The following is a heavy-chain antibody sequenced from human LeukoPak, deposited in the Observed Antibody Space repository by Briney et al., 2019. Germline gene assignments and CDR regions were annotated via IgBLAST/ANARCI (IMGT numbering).Heavy chain of an antibody. Sequence: SETLSLTCTVSGGSISSHYWRWIRQPPGKGLEWIGYIYYSGSTNYNTSLKSRVTISVDTSTNQFSLKLSSVTAADTAVYYCAREVTIFGVVTNWFDPWGQGTLVTVSS. D-gene: IGHD3-3*01. CDR2: IYYSGST. V-gene: IGHV4-59*11. CDR1: GGSISSHY. J-gene: IGHJ5*02. CDR3: AREVTIFGVVTNWFDP.